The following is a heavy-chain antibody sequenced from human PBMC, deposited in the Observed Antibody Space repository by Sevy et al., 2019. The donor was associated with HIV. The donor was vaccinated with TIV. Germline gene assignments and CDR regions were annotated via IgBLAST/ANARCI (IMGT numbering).Heavy chain of an antibody. Sequence: GGSLRLSCAASGFTFSSYGMHWVRQAPGKGLEGVAVISYDGSNKYYADSVKGRVTISRDNSKNTLYLQMNSLRAEDTAVYYCANDRGLGVVIDAFDIWGQGTMVTVSS. CDR2: ISYDGSNK. J-gene: IGHJ3*02. CDR1: GFTFSSYG. V-gene: IGHV3-30*18. CDR3: ANDRGLGVVIDAFDI. D-gene: IGHD3-3*01.